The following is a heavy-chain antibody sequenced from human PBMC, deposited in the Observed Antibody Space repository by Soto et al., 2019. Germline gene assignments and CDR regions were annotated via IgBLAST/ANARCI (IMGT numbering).Heavy chain of an antibody. V-gene: IGHV3-9*01. J-gene: IGHJ3*02. D-gene: IGHD1-1*01. CDR1: GFTFDDYA. Sequence: EVQLVESGGGLVQPGRSLRLSCAASGFTFDDYAMNWVRQAPGKGLEWVSGISWNSGSIGYADSVKGRFPISRDNAKTTRYLQMNRLRAEDTALYYCATARNNHYNTGGAFDIWGEGKMVTVAS. CDR2: ISWNSGSI. CDR3: ATARNNHYNTGGAFDI.